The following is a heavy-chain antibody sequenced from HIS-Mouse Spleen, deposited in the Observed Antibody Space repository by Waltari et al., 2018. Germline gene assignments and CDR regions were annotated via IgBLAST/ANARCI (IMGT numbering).Heavy chain of an antibody. CDR1: GYTFTGSY. Sequence: QVQLVQSGAEVQKPAPSIKLSCKASGYTFTGSYMHGVRQAPGQGLEWMGWINPNSGGTNYAQKFQGRVTMTRDTSISTAYMELSRLRSDDTAVYYCARANSSSSPEQNFDYWGQGTLVTVSS. V-gene: IGHV1-2*02. J-gene: IGHJ4*02. CDR2: INPNSGGT. CDR3: ARANSSSSPEQNFDY. D-gene: IGHD6-6*01.